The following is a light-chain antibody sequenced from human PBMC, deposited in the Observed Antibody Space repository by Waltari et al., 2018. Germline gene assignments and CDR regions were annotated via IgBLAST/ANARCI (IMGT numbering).Light chain of an antibody. CDR3: QQTFSTQTT. CDR1: QTISSY. V-gene: IGKV1-39*01. CDR2: AAS. Sequence: DIQMTQSPSSLSASVGDSVTITCRASQTISSYLNWYQQKQGKAPKFVIYAASSVRSGVPSRFSVSRAGTEFTLTISSLQPEDCATYYCQQTFSTQTTFGQGTRLELK. J-gene: IGKJ5*01.